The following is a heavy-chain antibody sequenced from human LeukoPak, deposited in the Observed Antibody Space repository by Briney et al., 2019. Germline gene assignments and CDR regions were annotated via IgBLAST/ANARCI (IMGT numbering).Heavy chain of an antibody. CDR3: ARDKRYSSSWYFFDY. J-gene: IGHJ4*02. CDR1: GYTFTDYY. D-gene: IGHD6-13*01. V-gene: IGHV1-2*02. Sequence: ASVKVSCKASGYTFTDYYIHWVRQAPRQGLEWMGWINPNSGGTNYAQRFQGRVTMTRDTSISTAYMELSRLRYDDTAVYYCARDKRYSSSWYFFDYWGQGTLVTVSS. CDR2: INPNSGGT.